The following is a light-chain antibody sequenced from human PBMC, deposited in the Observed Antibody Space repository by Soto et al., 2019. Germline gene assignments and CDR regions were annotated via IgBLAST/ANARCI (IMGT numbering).Light chain of an antibody. CDR2: GAS. Sequence: EKVMTQSPATLSMSPGERATLSCRASQCVSIYLAWYQQKPGQAPRLLIYGASTRATGIPARFSGSGSGTEFTLTISSLQSEDFAVYYCQQYNNWPSWTFGQGTKVDIK. J-gene: IGKJ1*01. CDR3: QQYNNWPSWT. CDR1: QCVSIY. V-gene: IGKV3-15*01.